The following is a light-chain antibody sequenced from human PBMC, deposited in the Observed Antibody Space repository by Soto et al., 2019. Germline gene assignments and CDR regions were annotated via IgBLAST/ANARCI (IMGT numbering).Light chain of an antibody. V-gene: IGKV1-5*01. Sequence: DIQMTQSPSIPSASVGDRVTITFRASQSVSSWLAWYQQRPGQAPKLLIYAASSLQSGVPSRFSGSGSGTDFTLTISSLQPDDFATYYCQQYKSYWTFGQGTKVDIK. CDR3: QQYKSYWT. J-gene: IGKJ1*01. CDR1: QSVSSW. CDR2: AAS.